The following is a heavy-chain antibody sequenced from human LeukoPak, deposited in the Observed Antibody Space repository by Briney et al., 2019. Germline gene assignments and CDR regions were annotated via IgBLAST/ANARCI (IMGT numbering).Heavy chain of an antibody. D-gene: IGHD2-21*02. CDR2: ISSSSSYI. Sequence: GGSLRRSCAASGFTFSSYSMNWVRQAPGKGLEWVSSISSSSSYIYYADSVKGRFTISRDNAKNSLYLQMNSLRAEDTAVYYCARVGKGAYCGGDCYNKHWGQGTLVTVSS. CDR3: ARVGKGAYCGGDCYNKH. J-gene: IGHJ1*01. CDR1: GFTFSSYS. V-gene: IGHV3-21*01.